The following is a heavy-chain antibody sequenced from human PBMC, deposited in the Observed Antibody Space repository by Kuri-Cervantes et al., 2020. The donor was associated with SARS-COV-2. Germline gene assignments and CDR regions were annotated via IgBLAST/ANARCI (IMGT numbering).Heavy chain of an antibody. Sequence: SETLSLTCTVSGGSISSYYWSWIRQPPGKGLEWIGYIYYSGSTNYNPSLKSRVTISVDTSKNQFSLKLSSVTAADTAVYYCARHIPYYDFWSGYYDAFDIRGQGAMVTVSS. J-gene: IGHJ3*02. CDR1: GGSISSYY. CDR3: ARHIPYYDFWSGYYDAFDI. D-gene: IGHD3-3*01. V-gene: IGHV4-59*08. CDR2: IYYSGST.